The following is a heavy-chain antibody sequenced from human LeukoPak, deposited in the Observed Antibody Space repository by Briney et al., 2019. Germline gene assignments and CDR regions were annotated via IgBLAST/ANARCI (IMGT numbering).Heavy chain of an antibody. J-gene: IGHJ4*02. Sequence: SQTLSLTCAISGDSVSSNSAAWNWIRQSPSRGLEWLGRTYYRSKWYNDYAVSVKSRITINADTSKNQFSLQLNSLTPEDTAVYYCARGRRSAARRSGYNYFDYWGQGTLVTVSS. D-gene: IGHD6-6*01. V-gene: IGHV6-1*01. CDR1: GDSVSSNSAA. CDR2: TYYRSKWYN. CDR3: ARGRRSAARRSGYNYFDY.